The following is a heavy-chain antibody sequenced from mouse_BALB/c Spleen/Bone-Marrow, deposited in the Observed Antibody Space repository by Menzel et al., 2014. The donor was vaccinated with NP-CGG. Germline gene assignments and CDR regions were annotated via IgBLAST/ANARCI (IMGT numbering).Heavy chain of an antibody. Sequence: QVQLQQSGPGLVQPSQSLSITCTVSGFSLTSYGVHWVRPSPGKGLEWLGVIWSGGSTDYNAAFISRLSISKDNSKSQVFFKMNSLQANDTAIYYCARNYYGSSYYAMDCWGQGTSVTVSS. V-gene: IGHV2-2*02. CDR2: IWSGGST. J-gene: IGHJ4*01. CDR1: GFSLTSYG. CDR3: ARNYYGSSYYAMDC. D-gene: IGHD1-1*01.